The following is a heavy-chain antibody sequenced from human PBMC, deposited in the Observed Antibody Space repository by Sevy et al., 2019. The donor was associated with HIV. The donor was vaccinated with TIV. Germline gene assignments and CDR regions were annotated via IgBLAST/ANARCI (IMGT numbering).Heavy chain of an antibody. V-gene: IGHV3-30-3*01. Sequence: GGSLRLSCAASGFTFSSYTMHWVRQAPGKGLEWVAVISYDGSNKYYADSVKGRFTISRDNSKNTLYLQMNSLGAEDTAVYYCARDLYYYDSSGYFDYWGQGTLVTVSS. J-gene: IGHJ4*02. CDR3: ARDLYYYDSSGYFDY. CDR1: GFTFSSYT. CDR2: ISYDGSNK. D-gene: IGHD3-22*01.